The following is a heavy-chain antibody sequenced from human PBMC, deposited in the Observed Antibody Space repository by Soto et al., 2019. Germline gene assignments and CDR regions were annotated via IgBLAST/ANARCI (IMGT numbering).Heavy chain of an antibody. J-gene: IGHJ4*02. CDR2: ISEDGSKK. CDR1: GFNFNNYA. Sequence: QVQLVESGGGVVQPGRPLRLSCAASGFNFNNYAMHWVRQAPGKGLEWVTLISEDGSKKYFADSVKGRFTVSRDNSKNTLFLQMNSLKTEDTAVYYCAKSAHPATVTLYYFDYWGQGTLVTVSS. V-gene: IGHV3-30*18. CDR3: AKSAHPATVTLYYFDY. D-gene: IGHD4-17*01.